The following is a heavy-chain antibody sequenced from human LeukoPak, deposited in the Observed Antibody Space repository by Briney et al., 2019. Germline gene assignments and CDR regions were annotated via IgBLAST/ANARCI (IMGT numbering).Heavy chain of an antibody. J-gene: IGHJ4*02. CDR1: GFTFDDYA. Sequence: GGSLRLSCAASGFTFDDYAMHSVRQAPGKGLEWVSGISWNSGSIGYADSVKGRFTISRDNANNSLYLQMNSLRAEDTALYSCAKASQWELLPPLVFDYWGQGTLVTVSS. D-gene: IGHD1-26*01. CDR2: ISWNSGSI. CDR3: AKASQWELLPPLVFDY. V-gene: IGHV3-9*01.